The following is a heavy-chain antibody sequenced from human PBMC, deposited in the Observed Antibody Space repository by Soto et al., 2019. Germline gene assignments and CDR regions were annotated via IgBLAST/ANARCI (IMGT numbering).Heavy chain of an antibody. CDR2: IKSKTDGGTT. CDR3: TTVQAVAGPRDYYYYYMDV. CDR1: GFTFSNAW. V-gene: IGHV3-15*01. J-gene: IGHJ6*03. D-gene: IGHD6-19*01. Sequence: GGSLRLSCAASGFTFSNAWMSWVRQAPGKGLEWVGRIKSKTDGGTTDYAAPVKGRFTISRDDSKNTLYRKMNSLKTEDTAVYYCTTVQAVAGPRDYYYYYMDVWGKGTTVTVSS.